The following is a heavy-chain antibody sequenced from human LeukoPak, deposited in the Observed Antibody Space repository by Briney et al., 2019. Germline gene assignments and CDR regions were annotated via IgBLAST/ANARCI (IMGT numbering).Heavy chain of an antibody. V-gene: IGHV3-30*18. CDR1: GFTFSSYG. Sequence: GKPLRLSCAASGFTFSSYGMHWVRQAPGKGLEWLAFVSYDGSKKYYSDSVKGRFTISRDNSKNTLFLQMNSLRAEDTAVYSCAKDVKFSWPFYFDYWGQGILVTVSS. D-gene: IGHD5-12*01. CDR2: VSYDGSKK. J-gene: IGHJ4*02. CDR3: AKDVKFSWPFYFDY.